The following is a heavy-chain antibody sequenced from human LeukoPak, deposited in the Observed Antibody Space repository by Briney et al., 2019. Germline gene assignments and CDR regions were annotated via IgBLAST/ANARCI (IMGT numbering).Heavy chain of an antibody. CDR3: ARAVVPQRAFDI. J-gene: IGHJ3*02. D-gene: IGHD3-22*01. CDR2: ISYDGSNK. V-gene: IGHV3-30*03. Sequence: GRSLRLSCAASGFTFSGYGMHWVRQAPGKGLEWVAVISYDGSNKYYADSVKGRFTISRDNSKNTLYLQMNSLRAEDTAVYYCARAVVPQRAFDIWGQGTMVTVSS. CDR1: GFTFSGYG.